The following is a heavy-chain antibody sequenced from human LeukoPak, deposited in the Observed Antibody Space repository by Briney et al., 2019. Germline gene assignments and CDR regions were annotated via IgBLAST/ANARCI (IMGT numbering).Heavy chain of an antibody. V-gene: IGHV3-23*01. CDR2: ISGSGGPT. Sequence: GGSLRLSCAASGFSFNSFAMMWVRQAPGKGLEWVSGISGSGGPTYYADAVKGRFTISRDNSRNTLYLQMNSLRAEDTAVYYCAKSASTVARHFDFWGQGTLVTVSS. D-gene: IGHD4-17*01. CDR3: AKSASTVARHFDF. J-gene: IGHJ4*02. CDR1: GFSFNSFA.